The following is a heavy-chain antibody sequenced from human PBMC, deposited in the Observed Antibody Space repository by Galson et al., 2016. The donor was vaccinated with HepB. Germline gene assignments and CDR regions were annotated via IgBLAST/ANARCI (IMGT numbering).Heavy chain of an antibody. J-gene: IGHJ4*02. CDR1: GGSISSTSHY. CDR2: IYYVGDT. V-gene: IGHV4-39*07. Sequence: SETLSLTCTVSGGSISSTSHYWGWIRQPPGKGLEWIGTIYYVGDTYYNPSLKSRVTISVDTSKKQFSLNLSSVTAADTAVYYWARDSEPGKYGSGSGSFDYWGQGTLVTVSS. D-gene: IGHD3-10*01. CDR3: ARDSEPGKYGSGSGSFDY.